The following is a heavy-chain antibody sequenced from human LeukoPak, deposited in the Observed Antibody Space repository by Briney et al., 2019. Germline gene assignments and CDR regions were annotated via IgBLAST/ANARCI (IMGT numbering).Heavy chain of an antibody. CDR2: IYYSGTT. J-gene: IGHJ4*02. V-gene: IGHV4-31*03. CDR3: ARGTTDGYSYGRFDY. CDR1: GGSISSGGFY. D-gene: IGHD5-18*01. Sequence: SETLSLTCTVSGGSISSGGFYWSWIRQHPGKGLEWLGYIYYSGTTYYNPSLESRVTFSVDTSKNQFSLKLNPVTAADTALYYCARGTTDGYSYGRFDYWGQGTLVTVSS.